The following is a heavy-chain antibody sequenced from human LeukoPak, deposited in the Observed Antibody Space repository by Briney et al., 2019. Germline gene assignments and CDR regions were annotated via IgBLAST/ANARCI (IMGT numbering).Heavy chain of an antibody. J-gene: IGHJ4*02. Sequence: SETLSLTCTVSGGSISSYYWSWIRQPPGKGLEWIGYIYYSGTTNYNPSLKSRVTISVDTSKNQFSLKLSSVTAADTAVYYCARWAGDISSSPYFFDYWGQGILVTVAS. CDR3: ARWAGDISSSPYFFDY. V-gene: IGHV4-59*08. D-gene: IGHD6-6*01. CDR2: IYYSGTT. CDR1: GGSISSYY.